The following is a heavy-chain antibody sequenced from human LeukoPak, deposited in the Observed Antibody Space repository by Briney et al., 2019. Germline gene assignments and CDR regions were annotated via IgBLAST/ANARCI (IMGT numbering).Heavy chain of an antibody. D-gene: IGHD6-19*01. CDR3: GKTTTGYSSGQKPAWPVDY. CDR2: IFGSGGSA. Sequence: GGSLGLSCEASGFTFGSYAMYWVRQAPGKGLEWVAGIFGSGGSAHYADSAKGRFTISRDNSKNTVYLQINSLRAEDTAVYYCGKTTTGYSSGQKPAWPVDYWGQGTLVTVSS. J-gene: IGHJ4*02. V-gene: IGHV3-23*01. CDR1: GFTFGSYA.